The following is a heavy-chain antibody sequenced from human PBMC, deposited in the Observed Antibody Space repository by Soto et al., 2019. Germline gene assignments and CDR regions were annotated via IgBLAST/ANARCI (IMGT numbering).Heavy chain of an antibody. V-gene: IGHV3-21*06. CDR1: GFTLRTYT. CDR3: VRGMNPLF. Sequence: LRLSCAASGFTLRTYTMNWVRQAPGKGLEWVSSISISSSDRYYADSVRGRFTISRDNAKNALYLQMNSLRADDTAVYFCVRGMNPLFGGQGTLVTVSS. CDR2: ISISSSDR. J-gene: IGHJ4*01.